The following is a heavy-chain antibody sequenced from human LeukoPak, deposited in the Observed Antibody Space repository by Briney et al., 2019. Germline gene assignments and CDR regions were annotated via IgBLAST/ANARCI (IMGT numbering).Heavy chain of an antibody. J-gene: IGHJ4*02. CDR1: GYTFTSYL. D-gene: IGHD5-24*01. V-gene: IGHV1-2*02. Sequence: ASVKVSCKASGYTFTSYLMHWVRQAPGQGLEWMGWINPNSGGTNYAQKFQGRVTMTRDTSISTAYMELSRLRSDDTAVYYCARAPVEMATILDYWGQGTLVTVSS. CDR2: INPNSGGT. CDR3: ARAPVEMATILDY.